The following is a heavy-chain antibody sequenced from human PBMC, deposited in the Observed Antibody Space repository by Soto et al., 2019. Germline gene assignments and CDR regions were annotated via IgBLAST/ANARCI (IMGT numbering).Heavy chain of an antibody. J-gene: IGHJ6*02. Sequence: GGSLRLSCATSGYTFTSYGFSWVRQAPGQGLEWMGWISASNGNTNYAQKFQGRVTITRDTSASTAYMELSSLRSEDTAVYYCARLSIYDSTYQVPYYYYGMDVWGQGTTVTVSS. D-gene: IGHD3-22*01. V-gene: IGHV1-18*01. CDR1: GYTFTSYG. CDR2: ISASNGNT. CDR3: ARLSIYDSTYQVPYYYYGMDV.